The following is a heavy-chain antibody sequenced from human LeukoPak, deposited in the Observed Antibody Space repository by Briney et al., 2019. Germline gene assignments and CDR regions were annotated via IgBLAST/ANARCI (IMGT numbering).Heavy chain of an antibody. Sequence: GGSLRLSCAGSGFTFNRNAISWVRQARGKGLEGVSTIGGSGDKTFYADSVKGRFTISRDNSKNMLHLQMSSLTGEDTALYYRVRRGDESSGWGDHDYWGQGALVTVSS. V-gene: IGHV3-23*01. D-gene: IGHD6-19*01. CDR1: GFTFNRNA. CDR2: IGGSGDKT. J-gene: IGHJ4*02. CDR3: VRRGDESSGWGDHDY.